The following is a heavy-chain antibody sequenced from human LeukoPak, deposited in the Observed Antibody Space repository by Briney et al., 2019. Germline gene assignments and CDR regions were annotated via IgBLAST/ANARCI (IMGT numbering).Heavy chain of an antibody. J-gene: IGHJ4*02. Sequence: GGSLRLPCAASGFTFDDYAMHWVRQAPGKGLEWVSGISWNSGSIGYADSVKGRFTISRDNAKNSLYLQMNSLRAEDTALYYCAKDGATRPKGYDFWSGYFRSGGYYFDYWGQGTLVTVSS. D-gene: IGHD3-3*01. CDR3: AKDGATRPKGYDFWSGYFRSGGYYFDY. V-gene: IGHV3-9*01. CDR2: ISWNSGSI. CDR1: GFTFDDYA.